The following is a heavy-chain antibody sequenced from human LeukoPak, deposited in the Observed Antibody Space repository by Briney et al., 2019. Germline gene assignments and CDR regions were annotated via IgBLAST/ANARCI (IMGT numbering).Heavy chain of an antibody. Sequence: VSVKVSCKASGYTFTGYYMHWVRQAPGQGLEWMGWINPNSGGTNYAQKFQGRVTMTRDTSISTAYMELSRLRSDDTAVYYCARDKTEYSSSSAAFDIWGQGTMVTVSS. V-gene: IGHV1-2*02. D-gene: IGHD6-6*01. CDR1: GYTFTGYY. CDR3: ARDKTEYSSSSAAFDI. J-gene: IGHJ3*02. CDR2: INPNSGGT.